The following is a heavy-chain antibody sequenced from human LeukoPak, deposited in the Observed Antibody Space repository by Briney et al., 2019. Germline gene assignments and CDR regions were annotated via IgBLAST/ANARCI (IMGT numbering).Heavy chain of an antibody. CDR3: ARSQGGVVPAATRRYYYYMDV. Sequence: SETLSLTCTVSGGSISSGSYYWSWIRQPAGKGLEWIGRIYTSGSTNYNPSLKSRVTMSVDTSKNQFSLKLSSVTAADTAVYYCARSQGGVVPAATRRYYYYMDVWGKGTTVTVSS. D-gene: IGHD2-2*01. CDR1: GGSISSGSYY. V-gene: IGHV4-61*02. J-gene: IGHJ6*03. CDR2: IYTSGST.